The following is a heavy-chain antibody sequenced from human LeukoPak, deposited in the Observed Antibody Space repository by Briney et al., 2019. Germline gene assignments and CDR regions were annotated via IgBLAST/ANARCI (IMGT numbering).Heavy chain of an antibody. D-gene: IGHD6-13*01. J-gene: IGHJ5*02. V-gene: IGHV4-34*01. CDR3: ARDHSSSWYNWFDP. CDR2: INHSGST. Sequence: SETLSLTCAGYGGSFSGYYWSWIRHPPGKGLEWIGEINHSGSTNYNPSLKSRVTISVDTSKNQFSLKLSSVTAADTAVYYCARDHSSSWYNWFDPWGQGTLATVSS. CDR1: GGSFSGYY.